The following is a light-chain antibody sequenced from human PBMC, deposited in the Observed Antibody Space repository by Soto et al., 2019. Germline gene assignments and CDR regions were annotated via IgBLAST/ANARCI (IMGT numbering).Light chain of an antibody. CDR1: QSISSW. J-gene: IGKJ1*01. Sequence: DIQMTQSPSTLSASVGDIVTITCRASQSISSWLAWYQQKPGKAPKLLIYKASSLESGVPSRFSGSGSGREFTLTISSLQPDDFATYYCQQYNSQGTFGQGTKVEIK. CDR3: QQYNSQGT. V-gene: IGKV1-5*03. CDR2: KAS.